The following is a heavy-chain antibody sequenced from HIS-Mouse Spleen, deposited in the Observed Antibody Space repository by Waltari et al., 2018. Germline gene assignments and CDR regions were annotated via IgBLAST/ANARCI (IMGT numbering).Heavy chain of an antibody. D-gene: IGHD6-19*01. V-gene: IGHV3-30*18. J-gene: IGHJ4*02. Sequence: QVQLVESGGGVVQPGRSRRLSCAASGFTFSSDGMHWVRQAPGKGLEWVAVISYDGSNKYYADSVKGRFTISRDNSKNTLYLQMNSLRAEDTAVYYCAKASSGWLDYWGQGTLVTVSS. CDR3: AKASSGWLDY. CDR1: GFTFSSDG. CDR2: ISYDGSNK.